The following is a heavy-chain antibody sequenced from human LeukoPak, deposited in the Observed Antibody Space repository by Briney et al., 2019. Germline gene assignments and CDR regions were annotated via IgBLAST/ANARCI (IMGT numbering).Heavy chain of an antibody. J-gene: IGHJ5*02. V-gene: IGHV3-23*01. CDR2: ISNDGGGT. D-gene: IGHD3-9*01. CDR1: GFIFNNYG. Sequence: GGSLRLSCSASGFIFNNYGLMWVRQAPGKGLEWVSAISNDGGGTTYADFVKGRFTISRDNSKNTLSLQMNSLRPEDTALYYCAKGNTGYLAHLWGQGTVVTVSS. CDR3: AKGNTGYLAHL.